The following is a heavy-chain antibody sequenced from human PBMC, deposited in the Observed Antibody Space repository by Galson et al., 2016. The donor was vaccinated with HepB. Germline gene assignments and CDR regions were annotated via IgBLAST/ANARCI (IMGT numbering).Heavy chain of an antibody. CDR3: ARGSDYGDFD. J-gene: IGHJ4*02. V-gene: IGHV4-31*03. Sequence: TLSLTCTVSGDSITRAGYYWSWIRQHPGKGLEWICYIYYSGRTYYNPSLQSRLTISLGTSKNQFSLNLTSATVADTAVYFWARGSDYGDFDWGQGTLVSISS. CDR1: GDSITRAGYY. D-gene: IGHD4-17*01. CDR2: IYYSGRT.